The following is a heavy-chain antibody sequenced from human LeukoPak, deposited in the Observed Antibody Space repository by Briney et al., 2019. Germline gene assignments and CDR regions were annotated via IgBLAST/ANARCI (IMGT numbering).Heavy chain of an antibody. D-gene: IGHD2-2*01. V-gene: IGHV3-23*01. CDR2: MSGSGGST. CDR3: AKDLDCSSTSCYPDC. CDR1: GFTFSSYA. J-gene: IGHJ4*02. Sequence: GASLRLSCAASGFTFSSYAMSWVRQAPGKGLEWVSAMSGSGGSTYYADSVKGRFTISRDNSKNTLYLQMNSLRAEDTAVYYCAKDLDCSSTSCYPDCWGQGTLVTVSS.